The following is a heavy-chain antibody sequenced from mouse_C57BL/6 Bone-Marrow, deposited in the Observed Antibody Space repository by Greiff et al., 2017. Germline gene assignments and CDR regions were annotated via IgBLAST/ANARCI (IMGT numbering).Heavy chain of an antibody. Sequence: EVKLVESGGGLVKPGGSLKLSCAASGFTFSDYGMHWVRQAPEKGLEWVAYISSGSSTIYYADTVKGRFTISRDNAKNTLFLQMTSLRSEDTAMYYCAQSYYYGPYWYFDVWGTGTTVTVSS. CDR3: AQSYYYGPYWYFDV. CDR2: ISSGSSTI. CDR1: GFTFSDYG. J-gene: IGHJ1*03. D-gene: IGHD1-1*01. V-gene: IGHV5-17*01.